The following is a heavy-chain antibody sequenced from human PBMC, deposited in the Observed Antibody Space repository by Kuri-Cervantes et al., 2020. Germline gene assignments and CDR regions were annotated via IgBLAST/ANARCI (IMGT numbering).Heavy chain of an antibody. CDR3: AKDSGYLGIGWFSMFNS. CDR2: INWKGDRI. J-gene: IGHJ4*02. Sequence: SLKISCVVSGFTFSSAWMSWVRQVPGKGLEWVSGINWKGDRIGYADSVKGRFTISRDNARNSLYLQMNSLRAEDTAFYYCAKDSGYLGIGWFSMFNSWGPGTLVTVSS. CDR1: GFTFSSAW. D-gene: IGHD2/OR15-2a*01. V-gene: IGHV3-9*01.